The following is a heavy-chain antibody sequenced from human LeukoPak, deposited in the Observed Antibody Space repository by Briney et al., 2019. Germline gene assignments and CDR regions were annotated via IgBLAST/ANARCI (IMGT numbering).Heavy chain of an antibody. V-gene: IGHV3-23*01. J-gene: IGHJ3*02. D-gene: IGHD2-15*01. CDR3: AKVPPSIVVVVAANDAFDI. Sequence: EPGGSLRLSCAASGFTFSSYAMSWVRQAPGKGLEWVSAISGSGGSTYYADSVKGRFTISRDNSKNTLYLQMNSLRAEDTAVYYCAKVPPSIVVVVAANDAFDIWGQGTMVTVSS. CDR1: GFTFSSYA. CDR2: ISGSGGST.